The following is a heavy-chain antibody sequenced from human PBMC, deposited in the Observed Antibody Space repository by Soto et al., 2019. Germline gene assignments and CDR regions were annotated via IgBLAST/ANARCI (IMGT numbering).Heavy chain of an antibody. CDR2: INHSGST. J-gene: IGHJ4*02. CDR1: GGSFSGYY. D-gene: IGHD6-13*01. CDR3: ARFTFFSSSYDY. V-gene: IGHV4-34*01. Sequence: ETLSLTCAVYGGSFSGYYWSWIRQPPGKGLEWIGEINHSGSTNYNPSLKSRVTISVDTSKNQFSLKLSSVTAADTAVYYCARFTFFSSSYDYWGQGTLVTVSS.